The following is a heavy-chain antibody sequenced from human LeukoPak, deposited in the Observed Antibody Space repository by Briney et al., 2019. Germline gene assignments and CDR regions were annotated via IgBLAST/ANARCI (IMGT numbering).Heavy chain of an antibody. CDR2: ISSSSSYI. CDR3: ARDSGGYYFDY. J-gene: IGHJ4*02. CDR1: GFTFNNYK. V-gene: IGHV3-21*01. Sequence: GGSLRLSCAASGFTFNNYKMNWVRQAPGKGLEWVSSISSSSSYIYYADSVKGRFTISRDNAKNSLYLQMNSLRAEDTAVYYCARDSGGYYFDYWGQGTLVTVSS.